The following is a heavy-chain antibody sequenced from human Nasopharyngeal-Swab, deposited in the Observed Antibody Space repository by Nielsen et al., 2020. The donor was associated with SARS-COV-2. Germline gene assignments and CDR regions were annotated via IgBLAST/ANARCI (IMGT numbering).Heavy chain of an antibody. CDR3: AKKGQWFGESWTFDY. Sequence: GVSLRLSCAASGFTFSSYAMSWVRQAPGKGLEWVSTISGSGGRTYYADSVKGRFTISRDNSKNTLYLQMNSLRAEDTAVYYCAKKGQWFGESWTFDYWGQGTLVTVSS. J-gene: IGHJ4*02. D-gene: IGHD3-10*01. V-gene: IGHV3-23*01. CDR1: GFTFSSYA. CDR2: ISGSGGRT.